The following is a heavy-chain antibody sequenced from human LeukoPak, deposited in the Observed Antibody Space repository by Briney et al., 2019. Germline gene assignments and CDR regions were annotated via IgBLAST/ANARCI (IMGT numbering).Heavy chain of an antibody. CDR1: GFTFNSNG. Sequence: GGFLRLSCAASGFTFNSNGMHWVRQAPGKGLEGVALIWHDGSNKYYADSVKGRFTISRDNSKNTLYLQMDSLRAEDTAVYYCAKAGDNSGYYPAFYYYMDVWGRGTTITVSS. V-gene: IGHV3-33*06. J-gene: IGHJ6*03. D-gene: IGHD3-22*01. CDR2: IWHDGSNK. CDR3: AKAGDNSGYYPAFYYYMDV.